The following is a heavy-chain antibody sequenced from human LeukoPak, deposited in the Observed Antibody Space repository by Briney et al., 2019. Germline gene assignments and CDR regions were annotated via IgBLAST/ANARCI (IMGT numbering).Heavy chain of an antibody. D-gene: IGHD3-22*01. CDR3: ARGRRYYDNIDY. V-gene: IGHV4-39*07. J-gene: IGHJ4*02. CDR1: GGSISSSTYY. Sequence: SETLSLTCTVSGGSISSSTYYWDWIRQPPGKGLEWIGSIHYSGSTYYNPSLKSRVTISVDTSKNQFSLKLSSVTAADTAVYYCARGRRYYDNIDYWGQGTLVTVSS. CDR2: IHYSGST.